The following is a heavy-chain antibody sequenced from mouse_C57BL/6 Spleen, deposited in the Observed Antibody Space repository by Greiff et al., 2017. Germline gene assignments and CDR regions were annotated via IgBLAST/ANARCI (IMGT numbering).Heavy chain of an antibody. Sequence: EVMLVESGGGLVKPGGSLKLSCAASGFTFSSYTMSWVRQTPEKRLEWVATISGGGGNTYYPDSVKGRFTISRDNAKNTLYLQMSSLRSEDTALYYCASYYYGGFAYWGQGTLVTVSA. CDR2: ISGGGGNT. D-gene: IGHD1-1*01. CDR1: GFTFSSYT. CDR3: ASYYYGGFAY. V-gene: IGHV5-9*01. J-gene: IGHJ3*01.